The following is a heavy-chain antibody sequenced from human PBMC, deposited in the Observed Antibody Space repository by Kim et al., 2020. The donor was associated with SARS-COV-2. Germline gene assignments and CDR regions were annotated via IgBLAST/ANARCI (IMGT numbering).Heavy chain of an antibody. V-gene: IGHV3-74*01. Sequence: NYADSVKGRFTISRDNAKNTLYLQMSSLRAEDTAVYYCIKDFTGPFDQCGQGTLVTVSS. J-gene: IGHJ4*02. CDR3: IKDFTGPFDQ. D-gene: IGHD3-9*01.